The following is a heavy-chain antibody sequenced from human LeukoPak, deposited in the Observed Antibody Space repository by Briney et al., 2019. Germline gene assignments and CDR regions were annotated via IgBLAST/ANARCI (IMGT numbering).Heavy chain of an antibody. CDR1: EGTFSSYA. D-gene: IGHD4-11*01. CDR3: ARKRVSLQYGFDY. Sequence: SVKVSCKASEGTFSSYAISWVRQAPGQGLEWMGGIIPIFGTANYAQKFQGRVTITADESTSTAYMELSSLRSEDTAVYYCARKRVSLQYGFDYWGQGTLVTVSS. J-gene: IGHJ4*02. V-gene: IGHV1-69*13. CDR2: IIPIFGTA.